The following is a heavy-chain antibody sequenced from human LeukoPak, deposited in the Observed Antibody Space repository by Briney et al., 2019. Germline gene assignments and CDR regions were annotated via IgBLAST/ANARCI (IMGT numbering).Heavy chain of an antibody. V-gene: IGHV1-8*02. D-gene: IGHD1-1*01. CDR3: ARGLRSTGWFDP. Sequence: ASVKVSCKASGYTFTGYYMHWVRQAPGQGLEWMGWMNPNSGNTGYAQKFQGRVTMTRNTSISTAYMELSSLRSEDTAVYYCARGLRSTGWFDPWGQGTLVTVSS. CDR1: GYTFTGYY. CDR2: MNPNSGNT. J-gene: IGHJ5*02.